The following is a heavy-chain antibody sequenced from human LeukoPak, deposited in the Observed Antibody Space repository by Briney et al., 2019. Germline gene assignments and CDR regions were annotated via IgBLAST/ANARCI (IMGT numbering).Heavy chain of an antibody. V-gene: IGHV3-48*03. D-gene: IGHD4-17*01. Sequence: GGSLRLSCAASGFTFSSYEMNWVRHAPGKGLEWVSYISSSGSTIYYADSVKGRFTISRDDANKSPELQMNSLSAEDTAVYYCARVSFGDYAFDYWGRGTLVTVSS. J-gene: IGHJ4*02. CDR2: ISSSGSTI. CDR3: ARVSFGDYAFDY. CDR1: GFTFSSYE.